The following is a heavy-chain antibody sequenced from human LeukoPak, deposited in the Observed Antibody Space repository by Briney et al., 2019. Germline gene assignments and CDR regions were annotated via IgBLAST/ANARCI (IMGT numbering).Heavy chain of an antibody. CDR2: ISAYNGNT. CDR3: ARDGRQKVRGVTDY. Sequence: ASVKVSCEASGYTFTSYGISWVRQAPGQGLEWMGWISAYNGNTNYAQKLQGRVTMTTDTSTSTAYMELRSLRSDDTAVYYCARDGRQKVRGVTDYWGQGTLVTVSS. D-gene: IGHD3-10*01. V-gene: IGHV1-18*04. J-gene: IGHJ4*02. CDR1: GYTFTSYG.